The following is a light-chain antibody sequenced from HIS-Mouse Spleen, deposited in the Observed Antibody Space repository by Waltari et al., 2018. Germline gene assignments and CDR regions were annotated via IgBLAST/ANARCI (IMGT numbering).Light chain of an antibody. CDR1: SSDLGSSNL. J-gene: IGLJ3*02. CDR3: CSYAGSSTWV. CDR2: EGS. Sequence: QSALTQPASVSGSPGQSITIPCPGTSSDLGSSNLVPWYQQHPGKAPKLMIYEGSKRPSGVSNRFSGSKSGNTASLTISGLQAEDEADYYCCSYAGSSTWVFGGGTKLTVL. V-gene: IGLV2-23*01.